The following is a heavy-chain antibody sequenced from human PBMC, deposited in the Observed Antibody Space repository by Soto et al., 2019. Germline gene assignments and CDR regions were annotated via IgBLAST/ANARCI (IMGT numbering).Heavy chain of an antibody. V-gene: IGHV3-23*01. CDR1: GFTFGNYW. CDR2: ISGGGTGT. D-gene: IGHD3-22*01. Sequence: GESLRLSCAASGFTFGNYWMHWVRQAPGKGLEWVSSISGGGTGTYSADAVKGRFTISSDKTRNTVYLQMSSLRADETAVYYCAKGHYYDNVGNWVANQAFDSWGQGSLVTVSS. CDR3: AKGHYYDNVGNWVANQAFDS. J-gene: IGHJ4*02.